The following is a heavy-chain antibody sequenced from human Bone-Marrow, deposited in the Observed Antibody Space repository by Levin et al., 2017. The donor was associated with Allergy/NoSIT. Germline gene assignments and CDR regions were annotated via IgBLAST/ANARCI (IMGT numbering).Heavy chain of an antibody. D-gene: IGHD4-17*01. V-gene: IGHV3-15*01. CDR3: TTASWRVTTAHAFDY. CDR1: GFTFSNAW. Sequence: KPGESLKISCAASGFTFSNAWMSWVRQAPGKGLEWVGRIKSKTDGGTTDYAAPVKGRFTISRDDSKNTLYLQMNSLKTEDTAVYYCTTASWRVTTAHAFDYWGQGTLVTVSS. J-gene: IGHJ4*02. CDR2: IKSKTDGGTT.